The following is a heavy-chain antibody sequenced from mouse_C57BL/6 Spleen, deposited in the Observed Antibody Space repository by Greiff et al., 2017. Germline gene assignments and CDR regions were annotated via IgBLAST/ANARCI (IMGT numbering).Heavy chain of an antibody. Sequence: VQLQQSGAELVKPGASVKISCKASGYAFSSYWMNWVKQRPGKGLEWIGQIYPGDGDTNYNGKFKGKATLTADKSSSTAYMQLSSLTSEDSAVYFCARERAVDGYQYYFDYWGQGTTLTVSS. CDR2: IYPGDGDT. D-gene: IGHD2-3*01. V-gene: IGHV1-80*01. CDR1: GYAFSSYW. CDR3: ARERAVDGYQYYFDY. J-gene: IGHJ2*01.